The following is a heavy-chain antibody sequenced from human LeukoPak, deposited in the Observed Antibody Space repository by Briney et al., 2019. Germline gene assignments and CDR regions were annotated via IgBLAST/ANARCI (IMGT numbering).Heavy chain of an antibody. J-gene: IGHJ5*02. Sequence: GGSLRLSCAASGFTFSSYGMHWVRQAPGKGLEWVAFIRYDGSNKYYADSVKGRFTISRDNAKNSLYLQMNSLRAEDTAVYYCARDLYEATVRGVIKWFDPWGQGTLVTVSS. V-gene: IGHV3-30*02. D-gene: IGHD3-10*01. CDR1: GFTFSSYG. CDR3: ARDLYEATVRGVIKWFDP. CDR2: IRYDGSNK.